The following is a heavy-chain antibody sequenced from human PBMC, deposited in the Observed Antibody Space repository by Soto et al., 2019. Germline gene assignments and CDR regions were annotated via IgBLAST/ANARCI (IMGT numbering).Heavy chain of an antibody. D-gene: IGHD3-10*01. CDR3: ARVPKGSSGFFLVYYGMDV. J-gene: IGHJ6*02. Sequence: PSETLSLTCAVYGGSFSGYYWSWIRQPPGKGLEWIGEINHSGSTNYNPSLESRVTISVDTSKNQFSLKLSSVTAADTAVYYCARVPKGSSGFFLVYYGMDVWGQGTTVTVSS. CDR1: GGSFSGYY. CDR2: INHSGST. V-gene: IGHV4-34*01.